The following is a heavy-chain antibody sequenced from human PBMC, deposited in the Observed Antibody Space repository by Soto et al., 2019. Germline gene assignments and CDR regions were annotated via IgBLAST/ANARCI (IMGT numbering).Heavy chain of an antibody. Sequence: QVQLLQSGAEVKKPGSSVTVSCKASGGTFSSYAISWVRQAPGQGLEWMGGIIPIFVTANYAQKFQGRVTITADESTSTAYMALSSLRSEDTAVYSGARRWLQVGHAFDIWGQGTMVTVSS. CDR2: IIPIFVTA. V-gene: IGHV1-69*01. CDR1: GGTFSSYA. CDR3: ARRWLQVGHAFDI. J-gene: IGHJ3*02. D-gene: IGHD5-12*01.